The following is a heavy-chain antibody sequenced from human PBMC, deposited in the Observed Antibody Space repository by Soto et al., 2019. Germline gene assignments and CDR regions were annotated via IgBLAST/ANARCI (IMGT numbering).Heavy chain of an antibody. CDR2: INHSGST. Sequence: PSETLSLTCAVYGGSFSGYYWIWIRQPPGKGLEWIGEINHSGSTNYNPSLKSRVTISVDTSKNQFSLKLSSVTAADTAVYYCARWGKLYDSSGYYGYWGQGTLVTVSS. D-gene: IGHD3-22*01. CDR3: ARWGKLYDSSGYYGY. V-gene: IGHV4-34*01. CDR1: GGSFSGYY. J-gene: IGHJ4*02.